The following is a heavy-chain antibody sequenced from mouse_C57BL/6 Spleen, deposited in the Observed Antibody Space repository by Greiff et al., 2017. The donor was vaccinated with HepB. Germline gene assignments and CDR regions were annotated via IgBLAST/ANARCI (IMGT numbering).Heavy chain of an antibody. CDR1: GYTFTGYW. Sequence: QVQLQQSGAELMKPGASVKLSCKATGYTFTGYWIEWVKQRPGHGLEWIGEILPGSGSTNYNEKFKGKATFTADTSSNTAYMQLSSLTTEDSAIYYCAREDPPTTGSSYVDAMDYWGQGTSVTVSS. D-gene: IGHD1-1*01. CDR2: ILPGSGST. J-gene: IGHJ4*01. V-gene: IGHV1-9*01. CDR3: AREDPPTTGSSYVDAMDY.